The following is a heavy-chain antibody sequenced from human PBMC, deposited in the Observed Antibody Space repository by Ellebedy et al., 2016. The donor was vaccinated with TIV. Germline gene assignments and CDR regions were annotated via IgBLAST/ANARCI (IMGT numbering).Heavy chain of an antibody. Sequence: GGSLRLXXTASGFTFSSYVKSWVRQAPGKGLKWVSGISRSGDSTYYADSVKGRFTISRDNPKNTLYLQMNSLRAEDTAVYYCAKDRDDDGDYVFDSWGQGTLVTVSS. CDR1: GFTFSSYV. J-gene: IGHJ4*02. V-gene: IGHV3-23*01. CDR3: AKDRDDDGDYVFDS. D-gene: IGHD4-17*01. CDR2: ISRSGDST.